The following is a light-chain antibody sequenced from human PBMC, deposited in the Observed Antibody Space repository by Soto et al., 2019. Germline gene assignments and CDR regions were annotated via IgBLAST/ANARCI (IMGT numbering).Light chain of an antibody. J-gene: IGLJ1*01. V-gene: IGLV1-44*01. Sequence: QSVLTQPPSASGTPGQRVTISCSGSSSNIETNTVDWYQHLPGTAPKVLIFNNNQRPSGVPDRFSGSKSGTSASLAISGLQSEDEAHYYCAVWDDRLSAYVFGTGNKGTVL. CDR2: NNN. CDR3: AVWDDRLSAYV. CDR1: SSNIETNT.